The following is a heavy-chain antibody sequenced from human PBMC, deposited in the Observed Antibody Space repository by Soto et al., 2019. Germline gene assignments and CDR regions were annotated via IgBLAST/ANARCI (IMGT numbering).Heavy chain of an antibody. CDR2: IYHSGSN. J-gene: IGHJ6*02. D-gene: IGHD4-17*01. CDR3: ARGPWDGDYEGYYDYGMDV. V-gene: IGHV4-4*02. Sequence: QVQLQESGPGLVKPSGTLSLTCAVSGGSISSSNWWSLVRQPPGKGLGWIGEIYHSGSNNYNPSLKTRVTISLGKSKTHFSLKLSSVTAADTAVYYWARGPWDGDYEGYYDYGMDVWGQGTTVTVS. CDR1: GGSISSSNW.